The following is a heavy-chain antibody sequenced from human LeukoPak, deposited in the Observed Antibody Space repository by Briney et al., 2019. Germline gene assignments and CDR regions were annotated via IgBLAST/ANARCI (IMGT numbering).Heavy chain of an antibody. D-gene: IGHD2-2*01. CDR1: GFTFSSYS. CDR3: ARDMCSSTSCYVRDAFDI. J-gene: IGHJ3*02. V-gene: IGHV3-21*01. CDR2: ISSSSSYI. Sequence: GGSLRLSCAASGFTFSSYSMNWVRQAPGKGLEWVSSISSSSSYIYYADSVKGRFTISRDNAKNSLYLQMNSLRAEDTAVYYCARDMCSSTSCYVRDAFDIWGQGTVVTVSS.